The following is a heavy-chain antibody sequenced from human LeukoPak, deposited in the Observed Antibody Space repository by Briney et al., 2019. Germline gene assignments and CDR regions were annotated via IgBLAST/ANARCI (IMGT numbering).Heavy chain of an antibody. CDR3: ARDGQGGYYFDY. CDR2: IYHSGST. CDR1: GYSISSGYY. D-gene: IGHD3-16*01. Sequence: SETLSLTCTVSGYSISSGYYWGWIRQPPGKGLEWIGSIYHSGSTCYNPSLKSRVTISVDTSKNQFSLKLSSVTAADTAVYYCARDGQGGYYFDYWGQGTLVTVSS. V-gene: IGHV4-38-2*02. J-gene: IGHJ4*02.